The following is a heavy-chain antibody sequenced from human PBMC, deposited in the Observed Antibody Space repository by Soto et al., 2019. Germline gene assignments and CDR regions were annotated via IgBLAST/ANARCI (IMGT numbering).Heavy chain of an antibody. CDR3: AKCNESVPYYYYYYMDV. CDR2: ISGSGGST. D-gene: IGHD2-2*01. Sequence: GGSLRLSCAASGFTFSSYAMGWVRQAPGKGLEWVSAISGSGGSTYYADSVKGRFTISRDNSKNTLYLQMNSLRAEDTAVYYCAKCNESVPYYYYYYMDVWGKGTTVTVSS. J-gene: IGHJ6*03. CDR1: GFTFSSYA. V-gene: IGHV3-23*01.